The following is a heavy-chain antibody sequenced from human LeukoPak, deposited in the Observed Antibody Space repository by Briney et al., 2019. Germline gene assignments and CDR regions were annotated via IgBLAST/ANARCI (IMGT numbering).Heavy chain of an antibody. Sequence: GGSLRLSCAASGFTFSSYGMHWVRQAPGKGLEWVAVIWYDGSNKYYADSVKGRFTISRDNSKNTLYLQMNSLRAEDTAVYYCARGMGGGTNRWFDPWGQGTLVTVSS. V-gene: IGHV3-33*01. CDR1: GFTFSSYG. CDR2: IWYDGSNK. CDR3: ARGMGGGTNRWFDP. D-gene: IGHD1-26*01. J-gene: IGHJ5*02.